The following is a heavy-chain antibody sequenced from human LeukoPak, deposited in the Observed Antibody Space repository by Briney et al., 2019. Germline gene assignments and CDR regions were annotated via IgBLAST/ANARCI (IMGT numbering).Heavy chain of an antibody. D-gene: IGHD3-22*01. CDR1: GGTFSSYA. Sequence: SVKVSCKASGGTFSSYAISWVRQAPGQGLEWMGGIIPIFGTANYAQKFQGRVTITADESTSTAYMELSSLRSEDTAVYYCASAEYYYDSSGSLAFDYWGQGTLVTVTS. CDR2: IIPIFGTA. V-gene: IGHV1-69*13. J-gene: IGHJ4*02. CDR3: ASAEYYYDSSGSLAFDY.